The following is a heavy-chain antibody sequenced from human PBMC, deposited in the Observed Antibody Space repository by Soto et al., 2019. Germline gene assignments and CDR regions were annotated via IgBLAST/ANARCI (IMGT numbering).Heavy chain of an antibody. CDR1: GFTFSSYA. J-gene: IGHJ4*02. Sequence: GGSLRLSCAASGFTFSSYAMSWVRQAPGKGLEWVSAISGSGGSTYHADSVKGRFTISRDNSKNTLYLQMNSLRAEDTAVYYCAKDRGYRGPAATYYFDYWGQGTLVTVSS. CDR2: ISGSGGST. V-gene: IGHV3-23*01. CDR3: AKDRGYRGPAATYYFDY. D-gene: IGHD2-2*01.